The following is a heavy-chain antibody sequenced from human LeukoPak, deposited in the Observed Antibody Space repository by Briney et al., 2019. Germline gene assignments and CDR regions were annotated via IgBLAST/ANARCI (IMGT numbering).Heavy chain of an antibody. J-gene: IGHJ4*02. CDR3: AGATGYYDSSGSEFDY. Sequence: SETLSLTCAVYGGSLSYYYWNWIRQPPGKGLEWIGEINHRGRTSFNPSLNSRLTISVDTSKNQISLKLTSVTAADTAVYYCAGATGYYDSSGSEFDYWGQGTLVTVSS. D-gene: IGHD3-22*01. CDR2: INHRGRT. V-gene: IGHV4-34*01. CDR1: GGSLSYYY.